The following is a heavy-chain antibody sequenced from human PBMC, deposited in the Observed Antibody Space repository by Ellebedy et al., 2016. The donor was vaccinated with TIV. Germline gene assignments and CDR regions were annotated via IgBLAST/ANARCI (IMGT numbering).Heavy chain of an antibody. CDR1: GFTFSSYS. Sequence: GESLKISXAASGFTFSSYSMNWVRQAPGKGLEWVSSISSSSSYIYYADSVKGRFTTSRDNAKNSLYLQMNSLRAEDTAVYYCARDTSSSWYLPPNNWFDPWGQGTLVTVSS. J-gene: IGHJ5*02. CDR2: ISSSSSYI. CDR3: ARDTSSSWYLPPNNWFDP. V-gene: IGHV3-21*01. D-gene: IGHD6-13*01.